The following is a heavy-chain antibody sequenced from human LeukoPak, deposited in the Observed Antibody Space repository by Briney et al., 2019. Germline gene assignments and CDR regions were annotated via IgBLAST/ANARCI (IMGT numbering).Heavy chain of an antibody. J-gene: IGHJ4*02. CDR2: MPYDGSNE. CDR3: ANLGTDALDY. V-gene: IGHV3-30*02. Sequence: PGGSLRLSCAASGFTFTNYWMSWVRQAPGKGLEWVAFMPYDGSNEYYADSVKGRFTISRDNSKNTVYLQINSLRTEDTAVYYCANLGTDALDYWGQGTLVTVSS. CDR1: GFTFTNYW. D-gene: IGHD3/OR15-3a*01.